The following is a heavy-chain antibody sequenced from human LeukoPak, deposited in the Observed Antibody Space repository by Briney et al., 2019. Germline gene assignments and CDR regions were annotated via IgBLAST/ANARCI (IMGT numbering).Heavy chain of an antibody. CDR3: AKAIVATIQAFDY. Sequence: PGGSLRLSCAASGFTFSSYWMSWVRQAPGKGLEWVANIGQDGSEKYYVDSVKGRFTISRDNSKNTLYLQMNSLRAEDTAVYYCAKAIVATIQAFDYWGQGTLVTVSS. CDR1: GFTFSSYW. D-gene: IGHD5-12*01. V-gene: IGHV3-7*05. CDR2: IGQDGSEK. J-gene: IGHJ4*02.